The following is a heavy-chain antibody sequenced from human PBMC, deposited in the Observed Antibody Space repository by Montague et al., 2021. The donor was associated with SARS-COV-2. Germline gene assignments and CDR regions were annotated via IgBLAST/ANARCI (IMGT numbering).Heavy chain of an antibody. J-gene: IGHJ4*02. CDR3: ARGPFWSAAPDY. V-gene: IGHV4-59*01. D-gene: IGHD3-3*01. CDR2: IYYSGNT. CDR1: GGSISTYY. Sequence: SETLSLTCTLSGGSISTYYWNWIRQPPGKGLEWIGYIYYSGNTYYNPSLKSRATISVETSKNQFSLSLTSLTAADTAVYYCARGPFWSAAPDYWGQGILVTVSS.